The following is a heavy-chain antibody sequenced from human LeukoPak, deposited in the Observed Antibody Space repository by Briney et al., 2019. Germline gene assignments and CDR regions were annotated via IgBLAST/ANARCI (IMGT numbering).Heavy chain of an antibody. V-gene: IGHV3-66*03. CDR2: IRGSGEA. CDR1: GFRLSDYY. J-gene: IGHJ5*02. D-gene: IGHD3/OR15-3a*01. CDR3: ARDRSALQDWVEFDL. Sequence: GGALRLSCALSGFRLSDYYTRWVRPAPGKGVEGVGLIRGSGEAFYTDCVRGRFASSRDESENTRYLQMNSLRVQDTAVYFCARDRSALQDWVEFDLWGQGTPVIVSS.